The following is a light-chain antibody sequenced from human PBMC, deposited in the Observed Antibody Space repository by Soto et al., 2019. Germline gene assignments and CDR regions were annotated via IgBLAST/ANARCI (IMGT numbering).Light chain of an antibody. CDR1: SSDVGGYNY. CDR2: DVS. V-gene: IGLV2-14*01. Sequence: QSVLTQPASVSGSPGQSITISCTGTSSDVGGYNYVSWYQQHPGKAPKLVIYDVSNRPSGVSNRFSGSKSGNTASLTISGLQAEDEADYYCSSYTSSSIFYVFGTGTKVTVL. J-gene: IGLJ1*01. CDR3: SSYTSSSIFYV.